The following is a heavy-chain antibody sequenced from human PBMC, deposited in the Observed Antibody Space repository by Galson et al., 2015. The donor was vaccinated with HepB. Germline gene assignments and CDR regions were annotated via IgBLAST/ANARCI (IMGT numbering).Heavy chain of an antibody. D-gene: IGHD2-2*01. CDR3: ARDRADCSSTSCPRDYYYGMDV. CDR2: ISSSSSYT. J-gene: IGHJ6*02. Sequence: SLRLSFAASGFTFSDYYMSWIRQAPGKGLEWVSYISSSSSYTNYADSVKGRFTISRDNANNSLYLQMNSLRAEDTAVYYCARDRADCSSTSCPRDYYYGMDVWGQGTTVTVSS. CDR1: GFTFSDYY. V-gene: IGHV3-11*06.